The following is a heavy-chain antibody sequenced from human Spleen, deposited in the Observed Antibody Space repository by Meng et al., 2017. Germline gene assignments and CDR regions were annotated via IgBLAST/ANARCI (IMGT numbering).Heavy chain of an antibody. J-gene: IGHJ5*02. CDR1: GGSISATNYY. Sequence: SETLSLTCTVSGGSISATNYYWGWVRQPPGKGLEWIGNIFFTGSTYYNPSLKTRVTMSLDTSKNQFSLKLSSVTAADTAVYYCAREYFDWLFVFDPWGQGTLVTVSS. V-gene: IGHV4-39*07. D-gene: IGHD3-9*01. CDR2: IFFTGST. CDR3: AREYFDWLFVFDP.